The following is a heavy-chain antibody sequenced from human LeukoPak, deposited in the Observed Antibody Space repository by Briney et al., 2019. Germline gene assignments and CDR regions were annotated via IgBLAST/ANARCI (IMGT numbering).Heavy chain of an antibody. Sequence: GGSLRLSCAASGFIVSTNYMSWVRQAPGKGLEWVSVIYSGGTTYYADSVKGRFTISRDNSKNTLYLQMNSLGAEDTAVYYCATGGKRVPVDYWGQGTLVTVSS. D-gene: IGHD2-2*01. J-gene: IGHJ4*02. CDR3: ATGGKRVPVDY. CDR2: IYSGGTT. CDR1: GFIVSTNY. V-gene: IGHV3-53*01.